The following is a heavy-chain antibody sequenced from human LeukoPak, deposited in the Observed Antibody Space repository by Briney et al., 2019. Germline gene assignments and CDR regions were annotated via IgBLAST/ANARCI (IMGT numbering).Heavy chain of an antibody. CDR2: INPSGGST. J-gene: IGHJ4*02. CDR3: ARDGGGVGATNGLDY. Sequence: ASVTVSYKASGYTFTIYYMHWVRQAPGQGLEWMGIINPSGGSTSYAQKFQGRVTMTRDTSTSTVYMELSSLRSEDTAVYYCARDGGGVGATNGLDYWGQGTLVTVSS. V-gene: IGHV1-46*01. CDR1: GYTFTIYY. D-gene: IGHD1-26*01.